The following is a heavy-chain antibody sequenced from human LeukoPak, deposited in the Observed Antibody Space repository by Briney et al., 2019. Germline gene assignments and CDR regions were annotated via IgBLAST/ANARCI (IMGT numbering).Heavy chain of an antibody. CDR3: ARDHGDSSGWYFGY. CDR1: GGSFSGYY. V-gene: IGHV4-34*01. Sequence: PSETLSLTCAVYGGSFSGYYWSWIRQPPGKGLEWIGEINHSGSTNYNPSLKSRVTISVDTSKNQFSLKLSSVTAADTAVYYCARDHGDSSGWYFGYWGQGTLVTVSS. J-gene: IGHJ4*02. D-gene: IGHD6-19*01. CDR2: INHSGST.